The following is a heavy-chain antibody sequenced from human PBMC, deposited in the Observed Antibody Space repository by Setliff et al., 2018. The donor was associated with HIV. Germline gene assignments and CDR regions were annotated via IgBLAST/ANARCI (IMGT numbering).Heavy chain of an antibody. CDR2: IHYSGIT. CDR1: RDSINGHW. V-gene: IGHV4-59*11. Sequence: PSETLSLTCTVSRDSINGHWWSWIRQPPGEGLEWTGSIHYSGITHYNPSLKSRLTMSVDTSKNQVSLKLTSVTAADTAVYYCAGYKCINFACVGFDIWGQGTVVTVSS. J-gene: IGHJ3*02. D-gene: IGHD3-9*01. CDR3: AGYKCINFACVGFDI.